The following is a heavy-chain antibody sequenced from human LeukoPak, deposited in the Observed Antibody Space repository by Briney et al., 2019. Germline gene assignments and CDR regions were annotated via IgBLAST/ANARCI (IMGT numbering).Heavy chain of an antibody. V-gene: IGHV3-23*01. D-gene: IGHD3-10*01. CDR2: ISGSGAYT. J-gene: IGHJ1*01. CDR3: AKYFASGSYYKLPH. Sequence: GGSLRLSCSASGFTFSSYAMSWVRQAPGKGLEWVSTISGSGAYTYYADSVKGRFTISRDNSKNTLYLQMNSLRAEDTAVYYCAKYFASGSYYKLPHWGQGTLVTVSS. CDR1: GFTFSSYA.